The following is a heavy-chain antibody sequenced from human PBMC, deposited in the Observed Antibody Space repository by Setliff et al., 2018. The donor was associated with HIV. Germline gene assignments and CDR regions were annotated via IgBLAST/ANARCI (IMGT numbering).Heavy chain of an antibody. CDR1: GGTFSSYA. J-gene: IGHJ6*03. Sequence: SVKVSCKASGGTFSSYAISWVRQAPGQGLEWMGGVIPLFGTEKVAQKFQGRVTITADESTNTAYMELSSLRSEDTAIYYCARPAARFEELEDHYYYFMDVWGKGTTVTVSS. CDR3: ARPAARFEELEDHYYYFMDV. V-gene: IGHV1-69*13. D-gene: IGHD3-10*01. CDR2: VIPLFGTE.